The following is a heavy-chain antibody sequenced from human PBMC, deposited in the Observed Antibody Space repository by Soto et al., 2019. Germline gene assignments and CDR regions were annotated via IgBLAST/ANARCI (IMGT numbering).Heavy chain of an antibody. V-gene: IGHV4-4*02. CDR1: GDSMTRSVW. Sequence: SETLSLTCTVSGDSMTRSVWWTWVRQPPGKGLEWIGEVFHTGNTNYNPSLKSRVTMSVGKSTNEFSLKVTSVTAADTAIYYCARKAGVRFDYWGQGALVTVSS. D-gene: IGHD3-10*01. CDR2: VFHTGNT. CDR3: ARKAGVRFDY. J-gene: IGHJ4*03.